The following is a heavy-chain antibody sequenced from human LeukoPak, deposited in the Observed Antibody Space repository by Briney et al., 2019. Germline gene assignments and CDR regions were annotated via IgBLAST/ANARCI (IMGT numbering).Heavy chain of an antibody. CDR2: IYYGGST. CDR3: ARMFVVVRPDAFNI. D-gene: IGHD2-21*01. V-gene: IGHV4-59*01. J-gene: IGHJ3*02. Sequence: SETLSLTRNVSGDSISGCSWSWIRQPPGKGLEWIGNIYYGGSTSYNPSLKSRVTISIDTSNNLFSLNLRSVTAADTAVYYCARMFVVVRPDAFNIWGQGTMVTVSS. CDR1: GDSISGCS.